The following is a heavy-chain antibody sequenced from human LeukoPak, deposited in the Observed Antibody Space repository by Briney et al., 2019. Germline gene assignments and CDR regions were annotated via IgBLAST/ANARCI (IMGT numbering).Heavy chain of an antibody. CDR2: ISRSSSYI. Sequence: PGGSLRLSCAASGFTFSSYSMNWVRQAPGKGLEWVSSISRSSSYIYYADSVKGRFTISRDNAKNSLYLQMNSLRAEDTAVYYCARSYIRDWLFFNWFDPWGQGTLVTVSS. D-gene: IGHD3/OR15-3a*01. V-gene: IGHV3-21*01. J-gene: IGHJ5*02. CDR1: GFTFSSYS. CDR3: ARSYIRDWLFFNWFDP.